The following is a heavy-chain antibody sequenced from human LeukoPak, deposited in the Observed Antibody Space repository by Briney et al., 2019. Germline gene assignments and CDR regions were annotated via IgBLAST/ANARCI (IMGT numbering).Heavy chain of an antibody. D-gene: IGHD3-3*01. CDR1: GGSISSYY. CDR3: ARRGYDFWSGRGYYYYGMDV. CDR2: IYYSGST. J-gene: IGHJ6*02. Sequence: SETLSLTCTVSGGSISSYYWSWIRQPPGKGLEWIGYIYYSGSTNYSPSLKSRVTISVDTSKNQFSLKLSSVAAADTAVYYCARRGYDFWSGRGYYYYGMDVWGQGTTVTVSS. V-gene: IGHV4-59*08.